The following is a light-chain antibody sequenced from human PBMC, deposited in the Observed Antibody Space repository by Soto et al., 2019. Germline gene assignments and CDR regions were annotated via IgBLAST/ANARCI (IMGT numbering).Light chain of an antibody. J-gene: IGKJ1*01. Sequence: EIVLTQSPGTLSLSPGESATLSCGASQSVSSGYLAWFQQKPGQAPRLLIYDISTRATGIPDRFSGSGSGTDFTLTISRLEPEDFAVYYCQQYAYSPRTFGQGTKVDIK. CDR2: DIS. CDR1: QSVSSGY. V-gene: IGKV3-20*01. CDR3: QQYAYSPRT.